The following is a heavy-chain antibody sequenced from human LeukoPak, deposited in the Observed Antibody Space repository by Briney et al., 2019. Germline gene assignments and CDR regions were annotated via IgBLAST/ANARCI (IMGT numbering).Heavy chain of an antibody. Sequence: PSETPSLTCAVSGGSISSGGYSWSWIRQPPGKGLEWIGYIYYSGSTYYNPSLKSRVTISVDTSKNQFSLKLSSVTAADTAVYYCARDPHGGYSYGYFDYWGQGTLVTVSS. D-gene: IGHD5-18*01. CDR2: IYYSGST. CDR1: GGSISSGGYS. J-gene: IGHJ4*02. V-gene: IGHV4-30-4*07. CDR3: ARDPHGGYSYGYFDY.